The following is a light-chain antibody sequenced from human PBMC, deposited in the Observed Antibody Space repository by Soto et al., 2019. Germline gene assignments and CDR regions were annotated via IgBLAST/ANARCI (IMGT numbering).Light chain of an antibody. CDR3: QHYNNLPPT. V-gene: IGKV1-33*01. Sequence: DITMTQSPSSLSASVGDRVTISCQASQDIGNSLNWYQQKPGKAPELLIYDAYNLETGVSSRFSGSGTGTDFTLTISSLQPEDIATYYCQHYNNLPPTFGPGTNVDIK. CDR1: QDIGNS. CDR2: DAY. J-gene: IGKJ3*01.